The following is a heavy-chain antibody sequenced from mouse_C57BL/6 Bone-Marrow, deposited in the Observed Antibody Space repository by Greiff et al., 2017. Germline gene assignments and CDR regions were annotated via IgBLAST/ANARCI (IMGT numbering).Heavy chain of an antibody. CDR2: IDPSDSYT. CDR1: GYTFTSYW. CDR3: ARVGYFDN. V-gene: IGHV1-59*01. Sequence: VQLQQPGAELVRPGTSVKLSCKASGYTFTSYWMHWVKQRPGQGLEWIGVIDPSDSYTNYNQTFKGKDTLTVDTSSSPAYMQLCSLTSEDSAVYYCARVGYFDNWGQGTTLSVSA. J-gene: IGHJ2*01.